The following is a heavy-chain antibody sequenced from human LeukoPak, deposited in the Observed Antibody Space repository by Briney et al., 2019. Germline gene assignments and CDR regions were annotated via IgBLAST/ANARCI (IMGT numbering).Heavy chain of an antibody. V-gene: IGHV3-48*02. D-gene: IGHD3-22*01. Sequence: GGSLRLSCAASEFTFSSYSMNWVRQAPGKGLEWVSYISSSSSTIYYADSVKCRFTISRDNAKNSLYLQMNSLRDEDTALYYCARDQTPHYYDSSGYYRNDAFDIWGQGTMVTVSS. CDR2: ISSSSSTI. J-gene: IGHJ3*02. CDR1: EFTFSSYS. CDR3: ARDQTPHYYDSSGYYRNDAFDI.